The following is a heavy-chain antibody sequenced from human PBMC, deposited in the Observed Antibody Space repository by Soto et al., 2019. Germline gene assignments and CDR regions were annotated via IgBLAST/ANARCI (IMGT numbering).Heavy chain of an antibody. CDR2: IATYNSNK. D-gene: IGHD3-10*01. CDR3: ARVLCGVVNWFDP. CDR1: GDTFTNFG. J-gene: IGHJ5*02. V-gene: IGHV1-18*03. Sequence: HLVQSGPEVKKPGASVTVSCKTSGDTFTNFGLSWVRQAPGQCLEWMGWIATYNSNKNYPQKCQDRLTLTTDTSSSTGYMELRCLEYDDMAVYYCARVLCGVVNWFDPWGQRTLVTVSS.